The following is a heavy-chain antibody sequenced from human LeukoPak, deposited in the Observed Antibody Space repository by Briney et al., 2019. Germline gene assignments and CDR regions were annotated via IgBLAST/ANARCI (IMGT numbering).Heavy chain of an antibody. CDR2: INYSGST. V-gene: IGHV4-34*01. J-gene: IGHJ4*02. CDR3: ARVQAIVERSNFGY. Sequence: PADTVSLICAVYGRSFSGYYGRWVRQPRVEGREWVGEINYSGSTKHNTSRKSRVTISADTSKNQSSLTLRSVAGADTALFYFARVQAIVERSNFGYWGQGTLGTVSS. CDR1: GRSFSGYY. D-gene: IGHD5-18*01.